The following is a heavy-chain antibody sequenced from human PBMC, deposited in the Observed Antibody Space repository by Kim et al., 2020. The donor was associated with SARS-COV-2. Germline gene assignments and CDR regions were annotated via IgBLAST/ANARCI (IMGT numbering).Heavy chain of an antibody. CDR1: GGSISSYY. J-gene: IGHJ3*02. CDR3: ARDNKGRAHDAFDI. Sequence: SETLSLTCTVSGGSISSYYWSWIRQPPGKGLEWIGYIYYSGSTNYNPSLKSRVTISVDTSKNQFSLKLSSVTAADTAVYYCARDNKGRAHDAFDIWGQGTMVTVSS. V-gene: IGHV4-59*01. CDR2: IYYSGST. D-gene: IGHD2-15*01.